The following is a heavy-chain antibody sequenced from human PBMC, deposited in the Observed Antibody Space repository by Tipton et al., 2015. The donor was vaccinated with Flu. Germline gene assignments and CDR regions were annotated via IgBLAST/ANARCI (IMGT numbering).Heavy chain of an antibody. CDR1: GFTFNSFS. D-gene: IGHD5-18*01. J-gene: IGHJ6*02. V-gene: IGHV3-21*01. CDR3: SRGSGGFCDGYSCWGYGMDV. CDR2: ISSSGSYM. Sequence: SLRLSCVGSGFTFNSFSLNWVRQVPGKGLEWVSSISSSGSYMHYADSVKGRFSISRDNAKKSLYLQMNSLRVEDTAAYFCSRGSGGFCDGYSCWGYGMDVWGQGTTVTVS.